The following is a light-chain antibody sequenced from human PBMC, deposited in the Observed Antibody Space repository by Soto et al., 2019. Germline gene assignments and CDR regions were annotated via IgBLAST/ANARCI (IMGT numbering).Light chain of an antibody. V-gene: IGKV3-15*01. CDR3: QQYNNWPLT. CDR1: QSISSN. CDR2: GAS. Sequence: EIVMTQSPATLSVSPGERATLSCRASQSISSNLAWYQQKPDQAPRLLIYGASTRAAGIPARFSGSGSGPEFTLTISSLQSEDFAVYYCQQYNNWPLTFGQGTKVEI. J-gene: IGKJ1*01.